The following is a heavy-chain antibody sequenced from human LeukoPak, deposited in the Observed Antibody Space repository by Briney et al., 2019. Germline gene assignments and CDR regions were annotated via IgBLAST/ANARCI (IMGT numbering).Heavy chain of an antibody. CDR2: MNPNSGNT. J-gene: IGHJ5*02. Sequence: ASVTVSFTASGYTFTIYDINWVRQATGQGLEWMGWMNPNSGNTGYSQKFQGRVTMTRNTSISTAYMELSSLRSEDTAVYYCARSIATRYCSSTSCYKAREYNWFDPWGQGTLVTVSS. CDR3: ARSIATRYCSSTSCYKAREYNWFDP. D-gene: IGHD2-2*02. CDR1: GYTFTIYD. V-gene: IGHV1-8*01.